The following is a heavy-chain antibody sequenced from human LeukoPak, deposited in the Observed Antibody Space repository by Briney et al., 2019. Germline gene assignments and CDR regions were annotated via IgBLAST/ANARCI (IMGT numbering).Heavy chain of an antibody. V-gene: IGHV4-38-2*02. CDR2: IYHSGST. CDR3: ARRAKSAGRIYWFDP. D-gene: IGHD3-3*02. J-gene: IGHJ5*02. Sequence: SETLSLTCTVSGYSISSGYYWGWIRQPPGKGLEWIGSIYHSGSTYYNPSLKSRVTISVDTSKNQFSLKLSSVTAADTAVYYCARRAKSAGRIYWFDPWGQGTLVTVSS. CDR1: GYSISSGYY.